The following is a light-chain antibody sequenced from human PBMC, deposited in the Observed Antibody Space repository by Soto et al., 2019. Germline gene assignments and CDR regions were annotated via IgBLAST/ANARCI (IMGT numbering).Light chain of an antibody. V-gene: IGLV2-14*01. CDR1: SSDVGVYNY. J-gene: IGLJ2*01. CDR2: DVS. Sequence: QSALTQPASVSGSPGQSLTISCTGTSSDVGVYNYVSCYQQHPGKAPKLMIYDVSNRPSGVSNRFSGSKSGNTASLTISGLQAEDEADYYCSSYTSSSTLVVFGGGTKLTVL. CDR3: SSYTSSSTLVV.